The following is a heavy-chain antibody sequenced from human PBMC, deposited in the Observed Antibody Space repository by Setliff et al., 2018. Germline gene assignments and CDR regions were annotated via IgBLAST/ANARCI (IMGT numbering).Heavy chain of an antibody. CDR3: ARDTSSDWAAWFDP. D-gene: IGHD3-22*01. J-gene: IGHJ5*02. CDR1: GASVRSHY. CDR2: INHRGST. Sequence: SETLSLTCTVSGASVRSHYWSWIRQPPGKGLEWIGNINHRGSTNYNPSLKSRVTISIDTSKNQFSLKLTSVTAADTAIYYCARDTSSDWAAWFDPWSQGILVTVSS. V-gene: IGHV4-59*02.